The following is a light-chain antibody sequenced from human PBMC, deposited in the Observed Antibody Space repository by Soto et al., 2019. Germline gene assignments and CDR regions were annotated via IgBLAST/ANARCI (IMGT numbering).Light chain of an antibody. CDR1: MRDVGAYNL. Sequence: QSVLTQPASESGAAGQSITISCSGTMRDVGAYNLVSWYQQHPGTAPKLIIYEVRNRPSGISSRFSGSMCGNTASLTTSGLQPEDEGDYYCSAYTARSPLVFGGGTK. CDR2: EVR. J-gene: IGLJ3*02. V-gene: IGLV2-14*01. CDR3: SAYTARSPLV.